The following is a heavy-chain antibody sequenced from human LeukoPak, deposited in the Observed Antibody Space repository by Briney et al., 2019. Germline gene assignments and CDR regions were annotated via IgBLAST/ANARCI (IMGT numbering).Heavy chain of an antibody. D-gene: IGHD3-3*01. CDR3: ASTVRFLEWFPETYYFDY. CDR2: ISSSSSYI. CDR1: GFTFSSYS. Sequence: GGSLRLSCAASGFTFSSYSMNWVRQAPGKGLEWVSSISSSSSYIYYADSVKGRFPISRDNAKNSLYLQMNSLRAEDTAVYYCASTVRFLEWFPETYYFDYWGQGTLVTVSS. V-gene: IGHV3-21*01. J-gene: IGHJ4*02.